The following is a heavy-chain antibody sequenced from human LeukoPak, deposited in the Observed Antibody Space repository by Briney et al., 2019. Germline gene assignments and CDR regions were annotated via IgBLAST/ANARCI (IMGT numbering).Heavy chain of an antibody. Sequence: SETLSLTCTVSGGSISSGGYYWSRIRQPPGKGLEWIGYIYYSGSTYYNPSLKSRVTISVDTSKNQFSLKLSSVTAADTAVYYCARDFWGQDYSGTTNGYWGQGTLVTVSS. J-gene: IGHJ4*02. CDR1: GGSISSGGYY. V-gene: IGHV4-31*03. CDR3: ARDFWGQDYSGTTNGY. CDR2: IYYSGST. D-gene: IGHD1-26*01.